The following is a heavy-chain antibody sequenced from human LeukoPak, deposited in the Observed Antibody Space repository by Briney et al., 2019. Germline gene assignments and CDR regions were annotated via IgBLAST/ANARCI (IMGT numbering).Heavy chain of an antibody. CDR1: GFNFNSFS. J-gene: IGHJ6*03. CDR3: ARGGGKMARYYYYYYMDV. Sequence: GGSLRLSCAASGFNFNSFSMNWVRQAPGKGLEWVSYISSSGDNIHYSDSVEGRFTASRDNAKNSLYLQMNSLRAEDTAVYYCARGGGKMARYYYYYYMDVWGKGTTVTVSS. CDR2: ISSSGDNI. D-gene: IGHD2-8*01. V-gene: IGHV3-48*01.